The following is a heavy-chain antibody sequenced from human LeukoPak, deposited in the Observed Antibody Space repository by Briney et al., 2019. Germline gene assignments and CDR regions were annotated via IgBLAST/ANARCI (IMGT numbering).Heavy chain of an antibody. Sequence: ASVKVSCKASGYTFTGYYMHWVRQAPGQGLEWMGRINPNSGGTNYAQKFQGRVTMTRDTSISTAHMELSRLRSDDTAVYYCARSDYGGNLFDYWGQGTLVTVSS. CDR3: ARSDYGGNLFDY. J-gene: IGHJ4*02. CDR1: GYTFTGYY. CDR2: INPNSGGT. V-gene: IGHV1-2*06. D-gene: IGHD4-23*01.